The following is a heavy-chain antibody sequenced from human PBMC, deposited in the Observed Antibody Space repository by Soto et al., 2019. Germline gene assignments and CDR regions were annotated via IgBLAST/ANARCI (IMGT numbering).Heavy chain of an antibody. CDR3: ARRGYGSRWPNVDMGV. V-gene: IGHV3-64*01. J-gene: IGHJ6*03. CDR2: ISNNGAHT. D-gene: IGHD6-13*01. CDR1: GFTFSNYE. Sequence: EAQLVESGGGLVQPGGSLRLSCAASGFTFSNYEMHWVRQAPGKGLEYVSGISNNGAHTDYAKSVKGRFTISRDNSENTLYLQMGSLRAEDMALYYCARRGYGSRWPNVDMGVWGKGTTVTVS.